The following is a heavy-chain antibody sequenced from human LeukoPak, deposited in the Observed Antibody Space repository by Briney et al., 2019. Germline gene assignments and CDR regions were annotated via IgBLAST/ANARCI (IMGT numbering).Heavy chain of an antibody. V-gene: IGHV3-48*03. CDR2: ISSSGSTI. CDR3: ARGYGSGSYYRRQEGFDY. D-gene: IGHD3-10*01. CDR1: GFTFSSYE. J-gene: IGHJ4*02. Sequence: GGSLRLSCAASGFTFSSYEMNWVRQAPGKWLEWVSYISSSGSTIYYADSVKGRFTISRDNAKNSLYLQMNSLRAEDTAVYYCARGYGSGSYYRRQEGFDYWGQGTLVTVSS.